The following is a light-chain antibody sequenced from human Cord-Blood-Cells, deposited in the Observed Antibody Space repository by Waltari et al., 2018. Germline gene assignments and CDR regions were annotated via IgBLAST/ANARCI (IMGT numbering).Light chain of an antibody. J-gene: IGLJ1*01. CDR2: DVS. Sequence: QSALTQPASVSGSPGQSITISCTGTSSDVGGYNYVSWYQQHPGKAPKLMIYDVSKRPSGVSTRCSGSKSGNTASLTISGLQAEDEADYYCSSYTSSSTEVFGTGTKVTVL. CDR3: SSYTSSSTEV. V-gene: IGLV2-14*01. CDR1: SSDVGGYNY.